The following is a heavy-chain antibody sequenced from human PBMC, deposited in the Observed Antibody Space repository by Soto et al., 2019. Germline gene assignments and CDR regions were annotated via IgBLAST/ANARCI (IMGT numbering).Heavy chain of an antibody. Sequence: GGSLRLSCAASGFTFSSYGMHWVRQAPGKGLEWVAVIWYDGSNKYYADSVKGRFTISRDNSKNTLYLQMNSLRAEDTAVYYCARDKRQQWLPYNWFDPWGQGTLVTVSA. J-gene: IGHJ5*02. CDR3: ARDKRQQWLPYNWFDP. V-gene: IGHV3-33*01. CDR1: GFTFSSYG. CDR2: IWYDGSNK. D-gene: IGHD6-19*01.